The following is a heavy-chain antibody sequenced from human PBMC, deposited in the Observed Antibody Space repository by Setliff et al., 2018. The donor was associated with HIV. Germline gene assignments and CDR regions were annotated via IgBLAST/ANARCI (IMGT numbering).Heavy chain of an antibody. J-gene: IGHJ4*02. CDR3: AATYCRGGGRDCPQMYDY. CDR2: IHHSGNT. D-gene: IGHD2-15*01. CDR1: GSSISSGYF. Sequence: PSETLSLTCAVSGSSISSGYFWGWVRQPPGKGLEWIANIHHSGNTYYNPSLKSRVTISVDTSKKQFSLKLNSVTAADSAIYYCAATYCRGGGRDCPQMYDYWGQGSLVTVSS. V-gene: IGHV4-38-2*01.